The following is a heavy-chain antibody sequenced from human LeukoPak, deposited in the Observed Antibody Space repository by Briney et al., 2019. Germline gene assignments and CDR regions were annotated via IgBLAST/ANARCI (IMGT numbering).Heavy chain of an antibody. Sequence: GGSLRLSCAASGFTFSSYAMHWVRQAPGKGLEWVAVISYDGSNKYYADSVKGRFTISRDNSKNTLYLQMNSLRAEDTAVYYCARDFGVEGAFDIWGQGIMVTVSS. J-gene: IGHJ3*02. V-gene: IGHV3-30-3*01. CDR2: ISYDGSNK. D-gene: IGHD3-10*01. CDR1: GFTFSSYA. CDR3: ARDFGVEGAFDI.